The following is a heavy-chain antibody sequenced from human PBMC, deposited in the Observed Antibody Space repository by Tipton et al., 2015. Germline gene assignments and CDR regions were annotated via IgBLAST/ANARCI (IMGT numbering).Heavy chain of an antibody. V-gene: IGHV5-51*01. Sequence: QLVQSGAEVKKPGESLKISCKASGYKFSTYYIAWVRQMPGKGLEWMGIIYPGASDTTYSPSFEGQVTISADKSITTAYLQWSSLKASDTAMYYCARQETVTTDFDYWGQGTPVTVSS. CDR1: GYKFSTYY. CDR3: ARQETVTTDFDY. CDR2: IYPGASDT. J-gene: IGHJ4*02. D-gene: IGHD4-17*01.